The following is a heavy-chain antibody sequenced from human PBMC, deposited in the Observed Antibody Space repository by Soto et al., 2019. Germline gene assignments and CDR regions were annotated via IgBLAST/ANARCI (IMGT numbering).Heavy chain of an antibody. V-gene: IGHV1-3*01. CDR1: GYTFTSYA. CDR2: INAGNGNT. J-gene: IGHJ6*02. CDR3: ARGPPDDILTGYLYYYYYYGMDV. D-gene: IGHD3-9*01. Sequence: ASVKVSCKASGYTFTSYAMHWVRQAPGQRLEWMGWINAGNGNTKYSQKFQGRVTITRDTSASTAYMELSSLRSEDTAVYYCARGPPDDILTGYLYYYYYYGMDVWGQGTTVTVSS.